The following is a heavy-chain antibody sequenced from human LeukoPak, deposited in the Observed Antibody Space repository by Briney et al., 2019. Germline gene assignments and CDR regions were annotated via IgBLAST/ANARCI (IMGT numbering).Heavy chain of an antibody. Sequence: GGSQRLSCAASGFPFSVYTMMGVPQARGKGREWVSDIIRNGGTTVYADFVEGRFTFSRDNAKNSLYVHMNSLRGEHRALFLCGRRFRGGPFDYWGQGTLVTVSS. D-gene: IGHD3-10*01. CDR1: GFPFSVYT. CDR3: GRRFRGGPFDY. CDR2: IIRNGGTT. J-gene: IGHJ4*02. V-gene: IGHV3-20*04.